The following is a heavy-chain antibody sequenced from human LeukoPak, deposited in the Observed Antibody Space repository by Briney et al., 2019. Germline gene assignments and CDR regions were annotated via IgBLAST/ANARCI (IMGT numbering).Heavy chain of an antibody. CDR3: AKIAVTSNLDY. CDR1: GFTFSSYE. CDR2: ISSSGSTI. Sequence: GGSLRLSCAASGFTFSSYEMNWVRQAPGKGLEWVSYISSSGSTIYYADSVKGRFTISRDNAKNSLYLQMNSLRAEDTAVYYCAKIAVTSNLDYWGQGTLVTVSS. J-gene: IGHJ4*02. D-gene: IGHD6-19*01. V-gene: IGHV3-48*03.